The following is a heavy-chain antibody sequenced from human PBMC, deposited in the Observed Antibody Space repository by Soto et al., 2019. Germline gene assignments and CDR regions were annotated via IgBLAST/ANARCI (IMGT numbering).Heavy chain of an antibody. CDR1: GYTFTSYA. J-gene: IGHJ4*02. Sequence: GASVKVSCKASGYTFTSYAMHWVRQAPGQRLEWMGWINAGNGNTKYSQKFQGRVTITRDTSASTAYMELSSLRSEDTAVYYCARDHGGGGYSYGLSYYFDYWGQGTLVTVSS. CDR3: ARDHGGGGYSYGLSYYFDY. D-gene: IGHD5-18*01. V-gene: IGHV1-3*01. CDR2: INAGNGNT.